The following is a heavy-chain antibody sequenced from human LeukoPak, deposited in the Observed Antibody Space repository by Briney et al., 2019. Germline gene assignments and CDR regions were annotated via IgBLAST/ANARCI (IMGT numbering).Heavy chain of an antibody. CDR3: AKGRRGRYFDWLFP. CDR2: IRYDGSNK. V-gene: IGHV3-30*02. CDR1: GFTFSSYW. J-gene: IGHJ5*02. D-gene: IGHD3-9*01. Sequence: PGGSLRLSCAASGFTFSSYWMTWVRQAPGKGLEWVAFIRYDGSNKYYADSVKGRFTISRDHSKNRLYLQMNRLRAEHTAVYYSAKGRRGRYFDWLFPWGQGTLVTVSS.